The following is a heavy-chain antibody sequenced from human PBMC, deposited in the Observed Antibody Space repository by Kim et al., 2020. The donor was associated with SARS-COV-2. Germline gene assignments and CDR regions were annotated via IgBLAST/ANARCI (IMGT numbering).Heavy chain of an antibody. J-gene: IGHJ4*02. CDR3: ARYSSSSYFDY. V-gene: IGHV4-59*01. Sequence: NSNPPRQSRVTISVDTSKNQFSLKLSSVTAADTAVYYCARYSSSSYFDYWGQGTLVTVSS. D-gene: IGHD6-13*01.